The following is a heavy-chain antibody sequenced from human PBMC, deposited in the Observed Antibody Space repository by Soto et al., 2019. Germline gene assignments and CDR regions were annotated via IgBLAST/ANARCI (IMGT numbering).Heavy chain of an antibody. J-gene: IGHJ6*02. Sequence: SVKVSCKASGGTFSSYAISWVRQAPGQGLEWMGGIIPIFGTANYAQKFQGRVTITADESTSTAYMELSSLRSEDTAVYYCARGYCSSTSCYSAGYYYYYGMDVWGQGTTVTVSS. CDR2: IIPIFGTA. CDR1: GGTFSSYA. D-gene: IGHD2-2*01. CDR3: ARGYCSSTSCYSAGYYYYYGMDV. V-gene: IGHV1-69*13.